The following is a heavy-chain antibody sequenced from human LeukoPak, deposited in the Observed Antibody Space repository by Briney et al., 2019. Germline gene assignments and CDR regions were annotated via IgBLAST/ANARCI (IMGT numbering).Heavy chain of an antibody. CDR3: ARVAAWDSSGYLFDY. CDR2: ISSSSSTI. D-gene: IGHD3-22*01. V-gene: IGHV3-48*04. Sequence: QPGGSLRLSCAASGFTFSTYTMNWVRQAPGKGLEWISSISSSSSTIYHADSVKGRFTISRENAKNTLYLQMNSLRAEDTAVYYCARVAAWDSSGYLFDYWGQGTLVTVSS. CDR1: GFTFSTYT. J-gene: IGHJ4*02.